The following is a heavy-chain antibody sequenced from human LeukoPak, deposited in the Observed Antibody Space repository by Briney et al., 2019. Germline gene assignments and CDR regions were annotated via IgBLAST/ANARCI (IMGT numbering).Heavy chain of an antibody. CDR2: IIPNLGTA. D-gene: IGHD6-13*01. V-gene: IGHV1-69*13. CDR1: GYTVSSYA. Sequence: SVKVSCKASGYTVSSYAISWVRQAPGQGLEWMGGIIPNLGTANYAKKFQGRVTITADESTSTAYMELSSLRFEATAVYYCARDKGIAAAGTTWGQGTLVTVSP. J-gene: IGHJ5*02. CDR3: ARDKGIAAAGTT.